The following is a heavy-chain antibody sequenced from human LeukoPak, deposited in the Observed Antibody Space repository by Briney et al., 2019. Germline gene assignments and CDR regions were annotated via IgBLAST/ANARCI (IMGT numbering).Heavy chain of an antibody. J-gene: IGHJ4*02. CDR1: GFTFSSNS. Sequence: PAGSLRLSCAASGFTFSSNSMNWDRQAPGKGREWVSSISSSSSYKYYADSVKGRFTISRDNAKNSLYLQMNSLRAEDTAVYYCARGGLTYYDFWSGPYYFDYWGQGTLVTVSS. D-gene: IGHD3-3*01. V-gene: IGHV3-21*01. CDR2: ISSSSSYK. CDR3: ARGGLTYYDFWSGPYYFDY.